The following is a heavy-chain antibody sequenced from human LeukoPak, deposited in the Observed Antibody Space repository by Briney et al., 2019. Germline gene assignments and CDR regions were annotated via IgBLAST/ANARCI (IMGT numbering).Heavy chain of an antibody. J-gene: IGHJ4*02. CDR2: IYSGGST. V-gene: IGHV3-53*01. CDR1: GFTVSSNY. D-gene: IGHD1-1*01. Sequence: GALRLSCAASGFTVSSNYMSWVRQAPGKGLEWVSVIYSGGSTYYADSVKGRFTISRDNSKNTLYPQMNSLRAEDTAVYYCARDPGSVFDYWGQGTLVTVSS. CDR3: ARDPGSVFDY.